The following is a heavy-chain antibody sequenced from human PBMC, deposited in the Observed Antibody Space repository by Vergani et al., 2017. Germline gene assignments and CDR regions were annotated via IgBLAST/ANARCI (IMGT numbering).Heavy chain of an antibody. Sequence: VQVVESGGGLVQPGGSLRLSCAASGFIFSDHYMDWVRQAPGKGLEWVAVISYDGSNKYYADSVKGRFTISRDNSKNTLYLQMNSLRAEDTAVYYCARVRGARGAFDYWGQGTLVTVSS. CDR1: GFIFSDHY. J-gene: IGHJ4*02. CDR3: ARVRGARGAFDY. V-gene: IGHV3-30-3*01. D-gene: IGHD3-16*01. CDR2: ISYDGSNK.